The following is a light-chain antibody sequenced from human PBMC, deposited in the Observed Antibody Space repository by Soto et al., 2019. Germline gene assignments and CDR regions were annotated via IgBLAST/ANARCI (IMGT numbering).Light chain of an antibody. CDR1: HDISNY. CDR2: DAS. J-gene: IGKJ2*01. V-gene: IGKV1-33*01. CDR3: QQYDNFPLYT. Sequence: DIQLTQSPSSLSASVGDRVTITCQASHDISNYLNWYQQKPGKAPKLLIYDASSLATGVPSRFSGSGSGTDFSFTISSLQPEEFATFYCQQYDNFPLYTFGQGTKVEIK.